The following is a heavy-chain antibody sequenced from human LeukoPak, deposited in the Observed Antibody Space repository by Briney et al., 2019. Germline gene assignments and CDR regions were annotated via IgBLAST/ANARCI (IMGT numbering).Heavy chain of an antibody. V-gene: IGHV4-34*01. D-gene: IGHD6-13*01. Sequence: SETLSLTCTVSGGSISSYYWSWIRLPPGKGLEWIGEINHSGSTNYNPSLKSRVTISVDTSKNQFSLKLSSVTAADTAVYYCARGGSSSSTGTNYWGQGTLVTVSS. J-gene: IGHJ4*02. CDR1: GGSISSYY. CDR3: ARGGSSSSTGTNY. CDR2: INHSGST.